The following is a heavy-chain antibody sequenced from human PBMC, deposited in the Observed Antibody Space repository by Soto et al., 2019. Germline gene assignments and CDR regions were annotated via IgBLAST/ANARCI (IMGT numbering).Heavy chain of an antibody. D-gene: IGHD5-12*01. Sequence: EVQLLESGGGLVQPGGSLRLSCAASGFTFSSYAMSWVRQAPGKGLEWVSAISGSGGSTYYADSVKGRFTISSDKSKNTLYLQMNSLSAEYTAVYYCAKDHSFTVDRSGAFDIWGQGTMVTVSS. J-gene: IGHJ3*02. V-gene: IGHV3-23*01. CDR3: AKDHSFTVDRSGAFDI. CDR2: ISGSGGST. CDR1: GFTFSSYA.